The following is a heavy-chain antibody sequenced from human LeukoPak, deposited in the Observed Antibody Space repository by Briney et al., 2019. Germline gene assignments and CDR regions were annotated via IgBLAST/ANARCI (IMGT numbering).Heavy chain of an antibody. V-gene: IGHV3-21*01. Sequence: PGGSLRLSCAASGLTFSSYSMNWVRQAPGKGLEWVSSISSSSSYIYYADSVKGRFTISRDNAKNSLYLQMNSLRAEDTAVYYCARDLDSGYDLGYWGQGTLVTVSS. CDR2: ISSSSSYI. CDR1: GLTFSSYS. D-gene: IGHD5-12*01. CDR3: ARDLDSGYDLGY. J-gene: IGHJ4*02.